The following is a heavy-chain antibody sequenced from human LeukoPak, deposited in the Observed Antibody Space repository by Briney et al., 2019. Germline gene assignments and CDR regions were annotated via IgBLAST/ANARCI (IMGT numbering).Heavy chain of an antibody. CDR2: IYYSGST. J-gene: IGHJ4*02. V-gene: IGHV4-59*01. CDR3: ARVGNCGGDCYPGYYFDY. CDR1: GGSISNYY. Sequence: SETLSLTCTVSGGSISNYYWSWIRQPPGKGLEWIGYIYYSGSTNYNPSLKSRVTISVDTSKNQFSLKLSSVTAADTAVYYCARVGNCGGDCYPGYYFDYWGQGTLVTVSS. D-gene: IGHD2-21*02.